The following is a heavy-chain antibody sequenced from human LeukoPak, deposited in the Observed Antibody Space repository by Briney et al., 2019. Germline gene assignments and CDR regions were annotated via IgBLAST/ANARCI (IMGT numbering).Heavy chain of an antibody. D-gene: IGHD3-10*01. Sequence: KPSETLSLTCTVSGGSISSYYWSWIRQPPGKGLEWIGYIYYSGSTNYNPSLKSRVTISVDTSKNQFSLKLSSVTAADTAVYYCARERRSGTYYYFDYWGQGILVTVSS. J-gene: IGHJ4*02. V-gene: IGHV4-59*01. CDR3: ARERRSGTYYYFDY. CDR1: GGSISSYY. CDR2: IYYSGST.